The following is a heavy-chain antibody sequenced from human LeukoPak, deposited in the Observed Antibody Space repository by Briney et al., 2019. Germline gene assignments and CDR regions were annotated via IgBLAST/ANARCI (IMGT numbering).Heavy chain of an antibody. CDR1: GGSFSGYY. J-gene: IGHJ4*02. CDR2: INHSGST. D-gene: IGHD3-9*01. Sequence: SETLSLTCAVYGGSFSGYYWSWIRQPPGKGLEWIGEINHSGSTNYNPSLKSRVTISVDTSKNQFSLKLSSVTAADTAVYYCARDGYDILTGYSHIDYWGQGTLVTVSS. CDR3: ARDGYDILTGYSHIDY. V-gene: IGHV4-34*01.